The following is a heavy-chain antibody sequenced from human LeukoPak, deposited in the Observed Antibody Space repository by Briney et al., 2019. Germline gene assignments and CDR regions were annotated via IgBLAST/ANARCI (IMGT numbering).Heavy chain of an antibody. D-gene: IGHD2-8*01. J-gene: IGHJ5*01. CDR3: ARETLTSGYCTRSRCPSWFDS. V-gene: IGHV1-69*05. Sequence: NYAQKFQGRVTITTDESTSTAYMELSSLRSEDTAVYYCARETLTSGYCTRSRCPSWFDSWGQGTLVTVSS.